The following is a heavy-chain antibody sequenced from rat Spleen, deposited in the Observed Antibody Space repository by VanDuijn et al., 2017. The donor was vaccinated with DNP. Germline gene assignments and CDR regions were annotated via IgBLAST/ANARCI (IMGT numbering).Heavy chain of an antibody. CDR3: ARLAYYSDVMDA. Sequence: EVQLQESGPGLVTPSQSLSLTCSVTGYSITRNYWAWIRKFPGNKMEWMGYINYSGNTGYNPSLKSRISVTRDTSKNQFFLQLNSVTTEDTATYYCARLAYYSDVMDAWGQGASVTVSS. J-gene: IGHJ4*01. V-gene: IGHV3-1*01. D-gene: IGHD1-1*01. CDR2: INYSGNT. CDR1: GYSITRNY.